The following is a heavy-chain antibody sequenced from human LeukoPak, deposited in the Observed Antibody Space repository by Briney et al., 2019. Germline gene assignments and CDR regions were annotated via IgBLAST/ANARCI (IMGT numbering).Heavy chain of an antibody. CDR2: TSHSGST. Sequence: SETLSLTCAVYGESFSDYYWSWLRQPPGKGLEWIGETSHSGSTNYNPSLKSRVTISVDTSKKQFSLRLTSVTAADTAVYYCAREGIIVAGGTWDYWGQGTLVTVSP. V-gene: IGHV4-34*01. CDR3: AREGIIVAGGTWDY. D-gene: IGHD6-13*01. CDR1: GESFSDYY. J-gene: IGHJ4*02.